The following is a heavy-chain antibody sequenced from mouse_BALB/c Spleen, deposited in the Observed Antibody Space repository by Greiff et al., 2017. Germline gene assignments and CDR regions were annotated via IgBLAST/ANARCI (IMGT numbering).Heavy chain of an antibody. D-gene: IGHD2-4*01. CDR3: ARDQDDYDEAY. V-gene: IGHV2-3*01. J-gene: IGHJ3*01. CDR2: IWGDGST. CDR1: GFSLTSYG. Sequence: VKLQESGPGLVAPSQSLSITCTVSGFSLTSYGVSWVRQPPGKGLEWLGVIWGDGSTNYHSALISRLSISKDNSKSQVFLKMNSLQTDDTAMYYCARDQDDYDEAYWGQGTLVTVSA.